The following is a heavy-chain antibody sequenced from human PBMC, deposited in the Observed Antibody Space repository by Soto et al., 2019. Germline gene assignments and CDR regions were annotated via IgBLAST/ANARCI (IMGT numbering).Heavy chain of an antibody. CDR3: GKDRKGSYCSGVTCYSFDY. J-gene: IGHJ4*02. V-gene: IGHV3-23*01. CDR1: GCTISTYV. D-gene: IGHD2-15*01. Sequence: EVQLLESGGGLVQPGGSLRLSCAASGCTISTYVMSWVRQAPGKGLEWVSAISGTSDSTYYADSARGRFTISRDNSKSTLYLQMNSLRAEDTAVYYCGKDRKGSYCSGVTCYSFDYWGQGTLVTVSS. CDR2: ISGTSDST.